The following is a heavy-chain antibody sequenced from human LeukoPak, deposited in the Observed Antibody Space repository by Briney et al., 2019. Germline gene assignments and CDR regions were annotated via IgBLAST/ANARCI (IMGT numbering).Heavy chain of an antibody. CDR3: AKDGLMIAKGQLDY. CDR1: GFTFGDYA. Sequence: GGSLRLSCTASGFTFGDYAMSWFRQAPGKGLEWVGFIRSKAYGGTTEYAASVKGRFTISRDDSKSIAYLQMNSLKTEDTAVYYCAKDGLMIAKGQLDYWGQGTLVTVSS. CDR2: IRSKAYGGTT. J-gene: IGHJ4*02. V-gene: IGHV3-49*03. D-gene: IGHD3-22*01.